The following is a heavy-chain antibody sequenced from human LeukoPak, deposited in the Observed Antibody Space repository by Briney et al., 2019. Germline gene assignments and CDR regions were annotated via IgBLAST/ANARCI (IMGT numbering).Heavy chain of an antibody. CDR3: ARTYYYDSRGYNYYYMVV. V-gene: IGHV1-2*02. Sequence: SVKVSCKASGYTFTGYYMHWVRQAPGQGLEWMGWINPNSGGTNYAQKFQGRVTKTRDTSISTAYMELSRLRSDDTAVYYCARTYYYDSRGYNYYYMVVWGKGTTVT. J-gene: IGHJ6*03. CDR1: GYTFTGYY. D-gene: IGHD3-22*01. CDR2: INPNSGGT.